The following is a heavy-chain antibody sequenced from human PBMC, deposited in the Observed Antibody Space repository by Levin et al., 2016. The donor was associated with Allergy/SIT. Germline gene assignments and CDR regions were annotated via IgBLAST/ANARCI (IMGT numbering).Heavy chain of an antibody. CDR1: GVPDNDAY. Sequence: GGSLRLSCAASGVPDNDAYMSWIRQAPGKGLEWVGRIKSNADGGTTDYAAPVKGRFTISRDDSKSMVFLQMNSLKTEDTAVYYCVAEAXVAGLFDFWGQGTLVTVST. CDR2: IKSNADGGTT. V-gene: IGHV3-15*01. CDR3: VAEAXVAGLFDF. J-gene: IGHJ4*02. D-gene: IGHD6-19*01.